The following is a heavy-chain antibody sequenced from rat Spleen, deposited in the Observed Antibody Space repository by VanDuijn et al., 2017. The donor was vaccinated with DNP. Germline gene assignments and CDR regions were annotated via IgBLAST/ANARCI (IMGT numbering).Heavy chain of an antibody. CDR1: GFTFSDHN. D-gene: IGHD5-1*01. Sequence: EVQLVESGGGLVQPGNSLKLSCTASGFTFSDHNMAWVRQAPKKGLEWVATINYDGNSTHYRDSVRGRFTISRDNAKSTLYLQMDSLRSEDTATYYCARIGAVTGTFDYWGQGVMVTVSS. CDR2: INYDGNST. J-gene: IGHJ2*01. V-gene: IGHV5S10*01. CDR3: ARIGAVTGTFDY.